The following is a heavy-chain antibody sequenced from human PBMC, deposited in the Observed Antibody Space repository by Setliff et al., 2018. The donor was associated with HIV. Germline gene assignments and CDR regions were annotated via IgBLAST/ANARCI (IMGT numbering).Heavy chain of an antibody. CDR2: IYYTENT. Sequence: SETLSLTCTVSGDSISGGGYFWSWVRQHTGKGLEWIGYIYYTENTYNNPTLKSRITISIDTSKNQFSLNLNSVTAADTAVYYCARVPRSTTLRNAFDIWGQGTMVTVSS. J-gene: IGHJ3*02. V-gene: IGHV4-31*03. CDR3: ARVPRSTTLRNAFDI. CDR1: GDSISGGGYF. D-gene: IGHD1-1*01.